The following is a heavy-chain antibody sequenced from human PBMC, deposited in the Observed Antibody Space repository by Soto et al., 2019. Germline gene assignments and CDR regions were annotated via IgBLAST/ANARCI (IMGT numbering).Heavy chain of an antibody. Sequence: SETLSLTCTVSGDSISSGDYYWSWIRQPPGKGLEWIGYIYSSGRTYYSPSLMSRITISVDTSKNQFSLKVSSVTAADTAVYYCPRDKPRAYFNYWGQGTLVTVSS. J-gene: IGHJ4*02. CDR2: IYSSGRT. CDR1: GDSISSGDYY. V-gene: IGHV4-30-4*01. CDR3: PRDKPRAYFNY.